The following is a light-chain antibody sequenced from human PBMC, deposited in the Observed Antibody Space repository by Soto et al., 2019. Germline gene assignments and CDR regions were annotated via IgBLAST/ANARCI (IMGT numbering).Light chain of an antibody. J-gene: IGLJ1*01. V-gene: IGLV2-14*01. CDR2: DVS. Sequence: QSALTQPASVSGSPGQSITISCTGTSSDVGGYNYVSWYQQHPGKAPKLMIYDVSNWPSGVSNRFSGSKSGNTASLTISGLQAEDEADYYCSSYTSSSIVFGTGTKLTVL. CDR1: SSDVGGYNY. CDR3: SSYTSSSIV.